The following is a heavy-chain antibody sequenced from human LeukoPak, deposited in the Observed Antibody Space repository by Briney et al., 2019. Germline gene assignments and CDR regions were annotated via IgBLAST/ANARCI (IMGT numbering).Heavy chain of an antibody. Sequence: SETLSLTCTVSGGSISSYYWSWIRQPPGKGLEWIGRIYTSGSTDYNLSLKSRVTISLDTSKNQFSLKLSSVTAADTAVYYCARGGYYDSSGSRDAFDIWGQGTMVTVSS. CDR3: ARGGYYDSSGSRDAFDI. CDR2: IYTSGST. V-gene: IGHV4-4*08. J-gene: IGHJ3*02. CDR1: GGSISSYY. D-gene: IGHD3-22*01.